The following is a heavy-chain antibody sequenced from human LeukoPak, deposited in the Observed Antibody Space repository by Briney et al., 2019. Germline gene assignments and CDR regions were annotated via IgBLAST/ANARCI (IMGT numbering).Heavy chain of an antibody. CDR3: AKMIFGVVTAPRGFDY. CDR2: ISGSGGST. Sequence: GGSLRLSCAASGFTFSSYAMSWVRQAPGKGLEWVSAISGSGGSTYYADSVKGRFTISRDNSKNTLYLQMNSLRAEDTAVYYCAKMIFGVVTAPRGFDYWGQGTLVTVSS. CDR1: GFTFSSYA. D-gene: IGHD3-3*01. J-gene: IGHJ4*02. V-gene: IGHV3-23*01.